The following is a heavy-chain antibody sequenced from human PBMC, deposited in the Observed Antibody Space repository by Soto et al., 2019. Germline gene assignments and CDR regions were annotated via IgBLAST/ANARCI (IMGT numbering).Heavy chain of an antibody. J-gene: IGHJ4*02. Sequence: AATLVNPTHPLAQACRFWWFSHHYSRVGVGWIRQPPGKALEWLALIYWNDDKRYSPSLNSRLTITKDTSKNQVVLTMTNMDPVDTATYYCARAPSTIDWGQGTLVTVSS. V-gene: IGHV2-5*01. CDR1: WFSHHYSRVG. D-gene: IGHD1-26*01. CDR2: IYWNDDK. CDR3: ARAPSTID.